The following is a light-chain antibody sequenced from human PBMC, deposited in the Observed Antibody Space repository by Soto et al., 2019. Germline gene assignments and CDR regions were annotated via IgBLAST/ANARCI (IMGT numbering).Light chain of an antibody. J-gene: IGKJ1*01. CDR2: DVS. CDR1: QSVGSW. V-gene: IGKV3-11*01. CDR3: QQRHWPWT. Sequence: EIVLTQSPATLSLSPGERATLSCRASQSVGSWLAWYQQKPGQPPRLLIYDVSNRATGIPARFSGSGSGIDFTLTISSLDPEDFAVYYCQQRHWPWTFGQGTTVEV.